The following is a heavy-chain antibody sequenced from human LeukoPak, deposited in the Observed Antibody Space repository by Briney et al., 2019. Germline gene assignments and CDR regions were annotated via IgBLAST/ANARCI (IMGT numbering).Heavy chain of an antibody. Sequence: GESLKISCKGSGYSFTSYWIGWVRQMPGKGLEWMGIIYPGDSDTRYSPSFQGQVTISADKSISTAYLQWSSLKASDTAMYYCARVTGPYGSSGYRLDYWGQGTLVTVSS. CDR3: ARVTGPYGSSGYRLDY. D-gene: IGHD3-22*01. J-gene: IGHJ4*02. CDR2: IYPGDSDT. CDR1: GYSFTSYW. V-gene: IGHV5-51*01.